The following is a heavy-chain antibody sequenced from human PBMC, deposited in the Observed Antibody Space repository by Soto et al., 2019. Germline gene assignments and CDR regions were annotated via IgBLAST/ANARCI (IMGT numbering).Heavy chain of an antibody. Sequence: QVQLQESGPGLVKPSETLSLTCTVSGGSISSYYWSWIRQPPGKGLEWIGYIYYSGSTNYNPSLKSRVTISVDTSKNQFSLKLSSVTAADTAVYYCARGVGAPIHWGQGTLVTVSS. CDR3: ARGVGAPIH. CDR2: IYYSGST. D-gene: IGHD1-26*01. J-gene: IGHJ4*02. CDR1: GGSISSYY. V-gene: IGHV4-59*01.